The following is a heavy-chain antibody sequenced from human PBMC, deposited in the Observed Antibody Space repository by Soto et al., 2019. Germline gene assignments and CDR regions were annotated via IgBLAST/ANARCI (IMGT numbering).Heavy chain of an antibody. V-gene: IGHV3-48*02. D-gene: IGHD5-12*01. CDR3: VRDRGYTGYDLEY. Sequence: EVQLVESGGGLIQPGGSLRVSCAASGFPFRTYAMNWVRQAPGKGLEWVSYINYNSDTIYYADSVKGRFTISRDNAKNSLYLQMNSLRDEDTAVYYCVRDRGYTGYDLEYWGQGTLVTVSS. J-gene: IGHJ4*02. CDR1: GFPFRTYA. CDR2: INYNSDTI.